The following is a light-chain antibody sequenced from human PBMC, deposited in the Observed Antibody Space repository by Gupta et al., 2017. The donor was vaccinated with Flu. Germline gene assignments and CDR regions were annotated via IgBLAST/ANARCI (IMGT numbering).Light chain of an antibody. CDR3: QQYGSSPPYS. CDR2: GAS. CDR1: QSVSSSY. Sequence: EIVLKQSSGTLSLSPRERATLSCRASQSVSSSYLAWYQQKPGQAPRLLIYGASSRATGIPDRFSGSGSGTDFTLTISRLEPEDFAVYYCQQYGSSPPYSFGQGTKLEIK. V-gene: IGKV3-20*01. J-gene: IGKJ2*03.